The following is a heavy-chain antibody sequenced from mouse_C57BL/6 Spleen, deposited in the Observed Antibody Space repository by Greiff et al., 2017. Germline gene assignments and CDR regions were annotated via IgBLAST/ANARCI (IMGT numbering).Heavy chain of an antibody. CDR1: GYSITSAY. J-gene: IGHJ1*03. CDR2: ISYSGST. CDR3: ARGDSNYWYVEV. D-gene: IGHD2-5*01. V-gene: IGHV3-8*01. Sequence: EVKLLESGPGLAKPSQTLSLTCSVTGYSITSAYWNWIRKFPGNKLEYMGYISYSGSTYYNPSLNSRISITRDTTKNQYYLQWNSVTTEDTATYYSARGDSNYWYVEVRGTGTTVTVDS.